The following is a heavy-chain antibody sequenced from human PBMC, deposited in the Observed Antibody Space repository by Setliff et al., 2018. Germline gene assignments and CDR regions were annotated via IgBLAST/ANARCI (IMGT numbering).Heavy chain of an antibody. Sequence: SRTLSLTCTVLGGSIGPNYWSWIRKAPGKGLEWIGHIFYSDTAKYNPSLESRAAISVDSSKNQFSLKLRSVTAADTAVYYCARDRSTVIRGVTSFFYYYMYVWG. CDR3: ARDRSTVIRGVTSFFYYYMYV. J-gene: IGHJ6*03. D-gene: IGHD3-10*01. CDR2: IFYSDTA. V-gene: IGHV4-59*01. CDR1: GGSIGPNY.